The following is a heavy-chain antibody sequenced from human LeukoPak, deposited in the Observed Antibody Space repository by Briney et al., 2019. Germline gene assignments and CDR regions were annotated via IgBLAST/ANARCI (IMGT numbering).Heavy chain of an antibody. CDR1: GLNFINYG. Sequence: GGSLRLSCAGSGLNFINYGMNWVRQAPGKGLEWVASVKHDGSEKIYADSANGRFTISRDNAKNSVYLQMDTLRADDTAVYYCARAPQGSTPDYWGQGTLVSVSS. V-gene: IGHV3-7*01. J-gene: IGHJ4*02. CDR2: VKHDGSEK. CDR3: ARAPQGSTPDY.